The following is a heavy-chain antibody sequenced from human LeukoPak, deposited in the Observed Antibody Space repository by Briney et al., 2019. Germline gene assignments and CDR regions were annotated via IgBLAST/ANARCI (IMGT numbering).Heavy chain of an antibody. D-gene: IGHD6-19*01. CDR3: ARGEYGSGWYRD. CDR2: FYSGGHT. CDR1: GFTVSTNY. J-gene: IGHJ4*02. Sequence: GGSLRLSCAASGFTVSTNYMNWVRQAPGKGLEWVSLFYSGGHTNYADSVKGRFTFSRDSSYNTLYLQMNSLRVEDTAVYYCARGEYGSGWYRDWGQGTLVTVSS. V-gene: IGHV3-53*01.